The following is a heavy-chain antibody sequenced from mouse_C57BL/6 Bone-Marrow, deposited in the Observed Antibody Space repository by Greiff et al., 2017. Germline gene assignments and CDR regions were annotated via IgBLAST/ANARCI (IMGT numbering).Heavy chain of an antibody. Sequence: SGAELVKPGASVKMSCKASGYTFTTYPIEWMKQNHGKSLEWIGNFHPYNDDTKYNEKFKGKATLTVEKSSSTVYLELSRLTSDDSAVYYCARGSSYGYYAMDYWGQGTSVTVSS. J-gene: IGHJ4*01. D-gene: IGHD1-1*01. V-gene: IGHV1-47*01. CDR3: ARGSSYGYYAMDY. CDR2: FHPYNDDT. CDR1: GYTFTTYP.